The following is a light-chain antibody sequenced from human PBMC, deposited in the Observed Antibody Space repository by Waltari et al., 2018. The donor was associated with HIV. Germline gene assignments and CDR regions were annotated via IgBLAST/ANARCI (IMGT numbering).Light chain of an antibody. CDR1: QSVRSG. Sequence: EIVMTQSPATLSVSPGERATLSCRASQSVRSGLAWYQQKPGQPPRLLIYAASTRATGSPARFSGSGSGTEFTLTISSLQSEDFAVYYCQQYSDWPPFTFGGGTKVEIK. V-gene: IGKV3-15*01. CDR3: QQYSDWPPFT. CDR2: AAS. J-gene: IGKJ4*01.